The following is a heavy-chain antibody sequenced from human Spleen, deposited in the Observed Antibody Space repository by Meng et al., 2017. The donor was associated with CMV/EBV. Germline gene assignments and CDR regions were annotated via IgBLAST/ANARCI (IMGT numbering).Heavy chain of an antibody. V-gene: IGHV3-21*01. D-gene: IGHD7-27*01. CDR1: GFTFSSYS. CDR2: ISSSSSYI. CDR3: ARGANGGSGGNDYYYGMDV. J-gene: IGHJ6*02. Sequence: GESLKISCAASGFTFSSYSMNWVRQAPGKGLEWVSSISSSSSYIYYADSVEGRFTISRDNAKNSLYLQMNSLRAAETAVYYCARGANGGSGGNDYYYGMDVWGQGTTVTVSS.